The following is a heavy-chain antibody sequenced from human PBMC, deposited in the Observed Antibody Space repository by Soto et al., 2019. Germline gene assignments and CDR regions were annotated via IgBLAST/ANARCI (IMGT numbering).Heavy chain of an antibody. CDR3: ARYGYSYSARFFDR. D-gene: IGHD2-2*03. CDR2: IYHTGST. CDR1: GHSIRSGFYS. V-gene: IGHV4-38-2*02. Sequence: SEPLTLPLTVSGHSIRSGFYSWGWVCQPPGKGLEWIGSIYHTGSTYYNPSIKNRLTLSVDPSKHRLSLKLNSVTAADPATTFCARYGYSYSARFFDRWGQGTLVTVSS. J-gene: IGHJ4*02.